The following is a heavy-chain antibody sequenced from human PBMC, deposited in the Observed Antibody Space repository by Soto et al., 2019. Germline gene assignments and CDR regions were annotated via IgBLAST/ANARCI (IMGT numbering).Heavy chain of an antibody. V-gene: IGHV4-31*03. Sequence: QVQLQESGPGLVKPSQTLSLTCTVSGGSISSGGYYWSWIRQHPGKGLEWIGYIYYSGSTYYNPSLNSRVTISVDTSKNQFSLKLSSVTAADTAVYYCARARYCSGGSCSDFDYWGQGTLVTVSS. D-gene: IGHD2-15*01. J-gene: IGHJ4*02. CDR1: GGSISSGGYY. CDR3: ARARYCSGGSCSDFDY. CDR2: IYYSGST.